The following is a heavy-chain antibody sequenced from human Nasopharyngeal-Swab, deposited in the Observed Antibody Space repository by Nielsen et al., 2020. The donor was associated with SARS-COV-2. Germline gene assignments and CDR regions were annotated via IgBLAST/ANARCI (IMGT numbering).Heavy chain of an antibody. Sequence: SETLSLTCAISGDSVSSNSAAWNWIRQSPSRGLEWLGRTYYRSKWYNDYAVSVKSRITINPDTSKNQFSLQPNSVTPEDTAVYYCAREGPGYDYYDSSGYQSTSDAFDIWGQGTMVTVSS. V-gene: IGHV6-1*01. CDR2: TYYRSKWYN. CDR1: GDSVSSNSAA. CDR3: AREGPGYDYYDSSGYQSTSDAFDI. D-gene: IGHD3-22*01. J-gene: IGHJ3*02.